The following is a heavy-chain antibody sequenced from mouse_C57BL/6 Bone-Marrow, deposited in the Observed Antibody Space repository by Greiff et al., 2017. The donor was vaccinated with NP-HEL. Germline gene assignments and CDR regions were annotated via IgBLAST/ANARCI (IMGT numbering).Heavy chain of an antibody. CDR2: IDPENGDT. J-gene: IGHJ4*01. CDR3: TTGGPRAMDY. V-gene: IGHV14-4*01. CDR1: GFNIKDDY. Sequence: EVQLQQSGAELVRPGASVKLSCTASGFNIKDDYMHWVKQRPEQGLEWIGWIDPENGDTAYASKFQGKATITADTSSNTAYLQLSSLTSEDTAVYYCTTGGPRAMDYWGQGTSVTVSS.